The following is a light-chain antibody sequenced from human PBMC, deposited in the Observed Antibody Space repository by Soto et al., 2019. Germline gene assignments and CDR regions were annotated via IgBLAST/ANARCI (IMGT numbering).Light chain of an antibody. J-gene: IGLJ2*01. CDR2: DVS. CDR1: SSDVGGYNY. V-gene: IGLV2-11*01. Sequence: QSALTQPRSVSGSPGQSVTISCTGTSSDVGGYNYVSWYQQHPGKAPQVIIYDVSKRPSGVPDRFSGSKSGNTASLTISGLKREVERDYYCGQYEGGDSLGFGGGTRRT. CDR3: GQYEGGDSLG.